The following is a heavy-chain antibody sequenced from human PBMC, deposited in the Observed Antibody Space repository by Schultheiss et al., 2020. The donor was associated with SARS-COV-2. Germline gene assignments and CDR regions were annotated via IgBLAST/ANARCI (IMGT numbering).Heavy chain of an antibody. J-gene: IGHJ5*02. Sequence: SVKVSCKASGYTFTGYYMHWVRQAPGQGLEWMGGIIPIFGTANYAQKFQGRVTITADKSTSTAYMELSSLRSEDTAVYYCARETMVRGVIRRFDPWGQGTLVTAPQ. CDR3: ARETMVRGVIRRFDP. D-gene: IGHD3-10*01. V-gene: IGHV1-69*06. CDR2: IIPIFGTA. CDR1: GYTFTGYY.